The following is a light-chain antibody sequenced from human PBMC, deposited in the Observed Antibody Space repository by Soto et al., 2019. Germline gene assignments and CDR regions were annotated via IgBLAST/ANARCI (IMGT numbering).Light chain of an antibody. CDR2: DAS. J-gene: IGKJ4*01. V-gene: IGKV1-5*01. CDR1: QTITRW. Sequence: DIQMTRSPSTLSASVGDRVTITCRASQTITRWMAWYQQKPGEAPKLLIYDASSLESGVPSRFSGSGSGTEFTLTISSLQPDDFTTYYCQQYYSYSPLTFGGGTKVDIK. CDR3: QQYYSYSPLT.